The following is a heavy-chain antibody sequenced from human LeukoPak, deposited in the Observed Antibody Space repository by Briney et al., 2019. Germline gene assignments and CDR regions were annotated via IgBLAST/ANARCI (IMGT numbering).Heavy chain of an antibody. CDR2: IYYSGST. D-gene: IGHD6-13*01. V-gene: IGHV4-59*01. J-gene: IGHJ6*04. CDR3: ERARAGPNAAAGRILLYYYGMDV. CDR1: GGSISSYY. Sequence: PSETLSLTCTVSGGSISSYYWSWIRQPPGKGLEWIGYIYYSGSTNYNPSLKSRVTISVDTSKNQFSLKLSSVTAADTAVYYCERARAGPNAAAGRILLYYYGMDVWGKGTTVTVSS.